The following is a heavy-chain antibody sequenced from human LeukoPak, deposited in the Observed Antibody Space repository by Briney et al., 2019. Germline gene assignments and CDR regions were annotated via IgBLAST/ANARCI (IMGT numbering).Heavy chain of an antibody. CDR1: GGPISSYY. V-gene: IGHV4-59*01. CDR2: IYYSGST. J-gene: IGHJ4*02. D-gene: IGHD5-24*01. Sequence: SETLSLTCTVSGGPISSYYWSWIRQPPGKGLEWIGYIYYSGSTNYNPSLKSRVTISVDTSKNQFSLKLSSVTAADTAVYYCARMANPTRRFFDYWGQGTLVTVSS. CDR3: ARMANPTRRFFDY.